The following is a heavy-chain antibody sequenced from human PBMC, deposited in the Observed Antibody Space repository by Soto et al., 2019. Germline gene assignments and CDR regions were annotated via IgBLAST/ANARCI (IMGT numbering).Heavy chain of an antibody. CDR1: GFTVSSNY. CDR2: IYRGGST. CDR3: AGSTFVVLGITLPDY. D-gene: IGHD1-7*01. V-gene: IGHV3-66*01. J-gene: IGHJ4*02. Sequence: EVQLVEAGGGLVQPGGSLRLSCAASGFTVSSNYMNWVRQAPGKGLEWVSIIYRGGSTYYADSVKGRFTISRDNSENTQYLQMNSLRAEDTAVYFCAGSTFVVLGITLPDYCGQGTLVTVSS.